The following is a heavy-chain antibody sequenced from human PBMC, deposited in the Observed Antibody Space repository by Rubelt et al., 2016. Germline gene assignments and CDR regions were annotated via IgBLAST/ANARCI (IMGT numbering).Heavy chain of an antibody. CDR1: GFSLSTSGMF. D-gene: IGHD2-2*01. V-gene: IGHV2-70*04. Sequence: QITLKESGPTLVNPTQTLTLTCTFSGFSLSTSGMFVSWIRQPPGKALEWLARIDWDDGKSYSTSLKTRLTISKDTSKNQVVLTMTNRDPVDTATYYCARTRTLYWYCDIWGRGTLVTVSS. CDR2: IDWDDGK. CDR3: ARTRTLYWYCDI. J-gene: IGHJ2*01.